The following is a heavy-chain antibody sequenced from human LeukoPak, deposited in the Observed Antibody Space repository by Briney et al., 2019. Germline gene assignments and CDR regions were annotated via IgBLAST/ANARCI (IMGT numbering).Heavy chain of an antibody. Sequence: MASETLSLTCTVSGGSISSYYWNWNRQPPGKGLEWIGYIYYSGSTNYNPSLKSRVTISVDTSKNQFSLKLSSVTAADTAVYYCARGGWYPESFQHWGQGALVTVSS. D-gene: IGHD6-19*01. V-gene: IGHV4-59*01. CDR2: IYYSGST. CDR3: ARGGWYPESFQH. CDR1: GGSISSYY. J-gene: IGHJ1*01.